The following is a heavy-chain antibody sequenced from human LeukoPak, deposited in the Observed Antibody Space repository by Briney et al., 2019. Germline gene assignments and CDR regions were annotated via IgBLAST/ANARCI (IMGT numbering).Heavy chain of an antibody. D-gene: IGHD5-18*01. CDR3: ARALPYSYGSMDF. CDR1: GFSFSSYS. V-gene: IGHV3-21*01. J-gene: IGHJ4*02. Sequence: GGSLTLSCAASGFSFSSYSMNWVRQAPGKGLEWVSSISSGSKYIYNADSLKGRFTISRDNAKNSLYLQMNSLRAEDTAVYYCARALPYSYGSMDFWGQGTLVIVSS. CDR2: ISSGSKYI.